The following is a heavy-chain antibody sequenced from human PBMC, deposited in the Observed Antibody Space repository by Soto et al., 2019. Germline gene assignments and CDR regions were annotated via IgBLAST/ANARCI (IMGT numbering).Heavy chain of an antibody. CDR1: GDTFKNSV. J-gene: IGHJ6*02. V-gene: IGHV1-69*01. CDR3: VAELDFGKLSVV. D-gene: IGHD3-10*01. Sequence: QVQLVQSGVEVKKPGSSVRVSCKASGDTFKNSVISWVRQAPGQGLEWMGGTIPLFGTTDYAQKFQGRLTITTDESTTTPYMEVSRLTSEDTAVYYCVAELDFGKLSVVWGQGTTVIVSS. CDR2: TIPLFGTT.